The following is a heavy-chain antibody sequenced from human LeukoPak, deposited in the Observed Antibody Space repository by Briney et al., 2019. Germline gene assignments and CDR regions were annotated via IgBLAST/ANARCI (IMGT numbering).Heavy chain of an antibody. Sequence: GGSLRLSCAASGFTFSGYAMSWVRQAPGKGLEWVSAISGSGESTYYADSVKGRFTISRDNSKNTLNLQMNSLRAEDTAVYYCAKGLAVAGHFDYWGQGTLVTVSS. V-gene: IGHV3-23*01. J-gene: IGHJ4*02. CDR2: ISGSGEST. D-gene: IGHD6-19*01. CDR1: GFTFSGYA. CDR3: AKGLAVAGHFDY.